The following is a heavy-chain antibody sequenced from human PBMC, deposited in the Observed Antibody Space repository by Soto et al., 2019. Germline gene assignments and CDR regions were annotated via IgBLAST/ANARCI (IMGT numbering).Heavy chain of an antibody. V-gene: IGHV3-23*01. CDR1: GFTFSSYA. D-gene: IGHD3-22*01. CDR3: AKLVDYYDSSGYIDY. CDR2: ISGSGGST. J-gene: IGHJ4*02. Sequence: LRLSCAASGFTFSSYAMSWVRQAPGKGLEWVSAISGSGGSTYYADSVKGRFTISRDNSKNTLYLQMNSLRAEDTAVYYCAKLVDYYDSSGYIDYWGQGTLVTVSS.